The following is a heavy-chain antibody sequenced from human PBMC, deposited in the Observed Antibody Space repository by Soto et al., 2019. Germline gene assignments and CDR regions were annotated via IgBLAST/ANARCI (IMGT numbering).Heavy chain of an antibody. CDR1: GGSFSGYY. D-gene: IGHD1-26*01. Sequence: SETLSLTCAVYGGSFSGYYWSWIRQPPGKGLEWIGEINHSGSTNYNPSLKSRVTISVDTSKNQFSLKLSSVTAADTAVYYCAAGATFLDYYYGMDVWGQGTTVT. CDR3: AAGATFLDYYYGMDV. V-gene: IGHV4-34*01. CDR2: INHSGST. J-gene: IGHJ6*02.